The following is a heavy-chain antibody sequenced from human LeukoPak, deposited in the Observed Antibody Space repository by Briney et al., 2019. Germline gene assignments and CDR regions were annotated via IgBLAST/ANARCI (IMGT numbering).Heavy chain of an antibody. CDR1: GVSISGSYYY. CDR2: IYYSGST. CDR3: ASIAIRPKYYFDY. V-gene: IGHV4-39*07. D-gene: IGHD6-6*01. J-gene: IGHJ4*02. Sequence: PSETLSLTCAVSGVSISGSYYYWGWIRQPPGKGLEWIGNIYYSGSTYYNPSLKSRVTISVDTSKNQFSLKLSSVTAADTAVYYCASIAIRPKYYFDYWGQGTLVTVSS.